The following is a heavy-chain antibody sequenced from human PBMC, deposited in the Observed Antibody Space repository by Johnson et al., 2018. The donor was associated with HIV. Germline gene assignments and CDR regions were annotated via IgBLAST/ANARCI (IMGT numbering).Heavy chain of an antibody. V-gene: IGHV3-33*01. J-gene: IGHJ3*02. CDR3: ARDLKSYYDSSGYFDAFGI. Sequence: QVQLVESGGGVVQPGRSLRLSCAASGFTFSSYGMHWVRQAPGKGLEWVAVVWSDGINKYYADSVQGRFTISRDNAKNSLYLQMNSLRAEDTALYYCARDLKSYYDSSGYFDAFGIWGQGTMVTVSS. D-gene: IGHD3-22*01. CDR1: GFTFSSYG. CDR2: VWSDGINK.